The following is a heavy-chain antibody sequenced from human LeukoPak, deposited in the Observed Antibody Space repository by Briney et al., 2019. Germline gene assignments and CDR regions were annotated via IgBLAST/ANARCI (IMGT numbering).Heavy chain of an antibody. Sequence: GGSLRLSCAASGFTFSSYSMNWVRQAPGKGLEWVSSISSSSSYIYYPDSVKGRFTISRDNAKNSLYLQMNSLRAEDTAVYYCARDDRDWGYSYGYVVSAWFDHCGRGTLVTVSS. J-gene: IGHJ5*02. V-gene: IGHV3-21*01. CDR2: ISSSSSYI. D-gene: IGHD5-18*01. CDR3: ARDDRDWGYSYGYVVSAWFDH. CDR1: GFTFSSYS.